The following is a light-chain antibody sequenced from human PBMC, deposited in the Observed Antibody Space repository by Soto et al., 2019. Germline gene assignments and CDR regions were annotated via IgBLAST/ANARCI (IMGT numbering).Light chain of an antibody. CDR2: DVS. CDR3: QQYNIFWT. Sequence: DIQMTQSPSTLSASVGDRVTITCRASQSISSWLAWYQQKPGKAPKLLIYDVSTLESGVPSRFSGSGSGTEFTLTISSLQPVDFATYYCQQYNIFWTFGQGTKVEIK. V-gene: IGKV1-5*01. CDR1: QSISSW. J-gene: IGKJ1*01.